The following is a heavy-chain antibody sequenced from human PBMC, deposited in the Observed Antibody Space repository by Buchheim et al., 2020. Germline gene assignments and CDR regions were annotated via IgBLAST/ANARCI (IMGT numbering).Heavy chain of an antibody. CDR1: GFSFSGYS. V-gene: IGHV3-21*01. CDR2: ISRGSDDI. D-gene: IGHD1-1*01. J-gene: IGHJ4*02. CDR3: ARGEVEETRFLDS. Sequence: EVQLVESGGGLVEPGGSLRLSCEASGFSFSGYSMNWVRQAPGEGLEWVSLISRGSDDIHSADLVKGRFTFSRDNAKNSMYLQMNSLRLEDTAVYYCARGEVEETRFLDSWGQGTL.